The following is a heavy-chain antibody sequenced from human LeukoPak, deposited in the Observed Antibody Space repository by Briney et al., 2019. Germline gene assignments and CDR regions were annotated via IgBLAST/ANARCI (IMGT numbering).Heavy chain of an antibody. CDR1: GYSFTSYW. V-gene: IGHV1-46*01. CDR2: IKPSGGNT. Sequence: GESLKISCKGSGYSFTSYWIGWVRQMPGKGLEWMGIIKPSGGNTNYAQKFQGRVTMTRDTSTSTVYMELSSLKSEDTAVYYCARVRDGYNDAYDIWGQGTMVTVSS. J-gene: IGHJ3*02. CDR3: ARVRDGYNDAYDI. D-gene: IGHD5-24*01.